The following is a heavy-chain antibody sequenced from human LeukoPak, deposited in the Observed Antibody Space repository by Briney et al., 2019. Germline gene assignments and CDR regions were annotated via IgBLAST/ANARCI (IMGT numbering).Heavy chain of an antibody. CDR2: IYHSGST. D-gene: IGHD3-16*02. Sequence: SETLSLTCPVSGDSVNTRRYYWGWIRQPPGKGLEWIGSIYHSGSTYYEPSLRSRVTISIDTSRNQFPLNLTSVTAADTAVYFCARRDIVKGGFDYWGQGTLVTVSS. CDR1: GDSVNTRRYY. J-gene: IGHJ4*02. CDR3: ARRDIVKGGFDY. V-gene: IGHV4-39*01.